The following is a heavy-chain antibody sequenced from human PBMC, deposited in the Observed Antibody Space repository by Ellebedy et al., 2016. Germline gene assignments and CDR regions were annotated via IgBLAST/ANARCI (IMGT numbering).Heavy chain of an antibody. Sequence: SVKVSCXASGGTFSSYAISWVRQAPGQGLEWMGGIIPIFGTANYAQKFQGRVTITADESTSTAYMELSSLRSEDTAVYYCARGGDRGVVAASHFDYWGQGTLVTVSS. D-gene: IGHD2-15*01. CDR2: IIPIFGTA. J-gene: IGHJ4*02. CDR1: GGTFSSYA. CDR3: ARGGDRGVVAASHFDY. V-gene: IGHV1-69*13.